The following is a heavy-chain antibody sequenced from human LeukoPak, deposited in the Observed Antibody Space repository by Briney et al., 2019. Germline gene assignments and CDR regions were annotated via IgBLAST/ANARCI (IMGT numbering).Heavy chain of an antibody. CDR2: IKQDGSEK. V-gene: IGHV3-7*04. D-gene: IGHD1-1*01. Sequence: GGSLRLSCAASGFTFGSYWMTWVRQAPGKGLEWVANIKQDGSEKYYVDSVKGRFTISRDNAKSSLYLQMNSLRAEDTAVYYCARVTGTTAGDHWGQGTLVSVSS. CDR3: ARVTGTTAGDH. CDR1: GFTFGSYW. J-gene: IGHJ5*02.